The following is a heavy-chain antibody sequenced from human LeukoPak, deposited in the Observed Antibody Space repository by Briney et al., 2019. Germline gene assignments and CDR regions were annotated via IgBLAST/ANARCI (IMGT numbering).Heavy chain of an antibody. Sequence: GESLKISCKGSGYSFTSYWIGWVRQMPGRGLEWMGIINPGDSETKYSPSFQGQVTISADKSISTAYLQWSSLKASDTAMYYCARHDRGYHFGLDVWGQGTTVTVSS. CDR2: INPGDSET. CDR3: ARHDRGYHFGLDV. CDR1: GYSFTSYW. V-gene: IGHV5-51*01. J-gene: IGHJ6*02.